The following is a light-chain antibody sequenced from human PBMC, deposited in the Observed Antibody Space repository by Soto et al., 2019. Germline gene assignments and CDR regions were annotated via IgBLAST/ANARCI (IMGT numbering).Light chain of an antibody. V-gene: IGKV1-39*01. CDR2: AAS. Sequence: DIQMTHSPSSLSASVGDRVTITCRASQSISSYLNWYQQKPGKAPKLLIYAASSLQSGVPSRFSGSGSGTDFTLTTSSLQPEDFATYYCQQSYSTPETFGQGTKVDIK. CDR3: QQSYSTPET. CDR1: QSISSY. J-gene: IGKJ1*01.